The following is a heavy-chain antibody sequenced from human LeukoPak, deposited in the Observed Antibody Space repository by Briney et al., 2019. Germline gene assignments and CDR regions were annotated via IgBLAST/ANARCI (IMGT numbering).Heavy chain of an antibody. V-gene: IGHV3-9*01. D-gene: IGHD6-19*01. J-gene: IGHJ4*02. Sequence: GGSLRLSCAASGFTLDDYAMHWVRQAPGTGLEWVSGISRNSGSIGYADSVKGRFTLSRDNAKNSLYLQMNSLRAEDTALYYCAKDIGLAVAGVDYWGQGTLVTVPS. CDR2: ISRNSGSI. CDR3: AKDIGLAVAGVDY. CDR1: GFTLDDYA.